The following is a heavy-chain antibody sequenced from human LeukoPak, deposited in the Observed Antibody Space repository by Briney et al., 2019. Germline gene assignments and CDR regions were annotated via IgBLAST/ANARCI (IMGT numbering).Heavy chain of an antibody. CDR1: GFIFSSYW. V-gene: IGHV3-21*01. Sequence: GGSLRLSCAASGFIFSSYWMSWVRQAPGKGLEWVSSISTSSSYIYYADSVKGRFTISRDNAKKSLYLQMNSLRAEDTAVYYCARDQWLSSSDYMDVWGKGTTVTISS. D-gene: IGHD6-19*01. J-gene: IGHJ6*03. CDR3: ARDQWLSSSDYMDV. CDR2: ISTSSSYI.